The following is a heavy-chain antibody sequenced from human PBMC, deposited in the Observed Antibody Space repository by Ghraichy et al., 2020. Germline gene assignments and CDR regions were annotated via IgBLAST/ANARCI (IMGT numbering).Heavy chain of an antibody. CDR3: VRGALHSSNWFDP. D-gene: IGHD6-13*01. CDR1: GFTFSEDW. CDR2: IRSDGNSI. V-gene: IGHV3-74*01. J-gene: IGHJ5*02. Sequence: GGSLRLSCAASGFTFSEDWMHWVRQAPGKGLMWVSRIRSDGNSIWYADSVKDRFIISRDNAKNTLYLQMNSLRAEDTAVYYCVRGALHSSNWFDPWGQGTLVTVSS.